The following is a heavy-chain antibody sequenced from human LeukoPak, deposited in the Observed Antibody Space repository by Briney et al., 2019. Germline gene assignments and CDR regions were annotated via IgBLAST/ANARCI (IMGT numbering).Heavy chain of an antibody. J-gene: IGHJ4*02. CDR1: GFTFSSYA. Sequence: GGSLRLSCAASGFTFSSYAMSWVRQAPGKGLEWVSYISSSGNTIYYADSVKGRFTISRDNAKNSLYLQMNSLRAEDTAVYHCARLRYSYGPPDYWGQGTLVTVSS. CDR2: ISSSGNTI. D-gene: IGHD5-18*01. V-gene: IGHV3-48*03. CDR3: ARLRYSYGPPDY.